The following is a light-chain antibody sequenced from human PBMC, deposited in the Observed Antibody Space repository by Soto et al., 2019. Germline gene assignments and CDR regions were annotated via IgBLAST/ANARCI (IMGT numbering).Light chain of an antibody. Sequence: QSALTQPASVSGSPGQSITISCTGTSSDVGSYNLVSWYQQHPGKAPKLMIYEGSKRPSGVSNRFSGSKSGNTASLTISGLQAEDAADYYCCSYAAPRVFGGGTKLTVL. J-gene: IGLJ2*01. CDR3: CSYAAPRV. CDR1: SSDVGSYNL. CDR2: EGS. V-gene: IGLV2-23*01.